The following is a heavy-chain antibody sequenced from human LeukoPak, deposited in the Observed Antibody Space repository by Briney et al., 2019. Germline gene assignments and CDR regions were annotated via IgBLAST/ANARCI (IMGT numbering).Heavy chain of an antibody. CDR3: ARDVPVDDVFDL. Sequence: GGTLRLSCAASGFTFSSYGMSWAPQAPGKGLEWVSAFSGSGGRTYYADSVKGRFPIPRERHKNTVYLQVNSQSAEDTAVYLCARDVPVDDVFDLWGEGTVVTVSS. V-gene: IGHV3-23*01. CDR2: FSGSGGRT. CDR1: GFTFSSYG. J-gene: IGHJ3*01.